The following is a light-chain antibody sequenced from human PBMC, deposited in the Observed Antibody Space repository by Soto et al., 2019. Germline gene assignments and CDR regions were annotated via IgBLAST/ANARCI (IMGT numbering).Light chain of an antibody. CDR2: AAS. Sequence: DIQMTQSPSSLSASVGDRVTITCRASQSISRYLNWYQQKPGKAPKLLIYAASSLQSGVPSRCSGSGSGTDFSLTISSLQPEDFATYYCQQSYSTPPYTFGQGTKLEIK. CDR1: QSISRY. CDR3: QQSYSTPPYT. V-gene: IGKV1-39*01. J-gene: IGKJ2*01.